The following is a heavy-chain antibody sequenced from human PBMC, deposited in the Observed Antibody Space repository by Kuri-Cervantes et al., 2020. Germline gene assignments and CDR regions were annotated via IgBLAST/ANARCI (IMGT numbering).Heavy chain of an antibody. J-gene: IGHJ4*02. Sequence: GESLKISCAASGFTFSAYDIHWVRQAPGKGLEWVAFIRYDGSKRNYADSVKGRFTISRDNSKNTLYLQMNSLRAEDTAVYYCARDLKPGIAAAGTAPPGGYWGQGTLVTVSS. D-gene: IGHD6-13*01. V-gene: IGHV3-30*02. CDR1: GFTFSAYD. CDR3: ARDLKPGIAAAGTAPPGGY. CDR2: IRYDGSKR.